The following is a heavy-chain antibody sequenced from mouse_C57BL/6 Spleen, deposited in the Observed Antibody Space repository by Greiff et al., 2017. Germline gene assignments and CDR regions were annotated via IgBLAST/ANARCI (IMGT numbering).Heavy chain of an antibody. J-gene: IGHJ4*01. CDR1: GYAFSSYW. D-gene: IGHD2-4*01. V-gene: IGHV1-80*01. CDR2: IYPGDGDT. Sequence: VQLQQSGAELVKPGASVKISCTASGYAFSSYWMTWVQQRPGKGLEWIGPIYPGDGDTNYPGKFKGQATLTADKSSSTAYMQLSSLTSEDSAVYFCARSRGYYDFYYYAMDYWGQGTSVTVSS. CDR3: ARSRGYYDFYYYAMDY.